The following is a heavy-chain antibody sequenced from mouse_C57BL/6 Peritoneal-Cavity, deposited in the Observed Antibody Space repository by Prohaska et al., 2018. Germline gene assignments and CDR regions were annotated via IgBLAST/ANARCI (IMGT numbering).Heavy chain of an antibody. J-gene: IGHJ2*01. CDR1: GYTLTGYW. CDR3: ARGTTVPDFDY. Sequence: KLSCKATGYTLTGYWIEWVKQRPGNGLEWIGEILPGSGSTNYNENFKGKATFTADTSSNTAYIQLSSLTTEDSAIYYFARGTTVPDFDYWGQGTTLSVSS. V-gene: IGHV1-9*01. CDR2: ILPGSGST. D-gene: IGHD1-1*01.